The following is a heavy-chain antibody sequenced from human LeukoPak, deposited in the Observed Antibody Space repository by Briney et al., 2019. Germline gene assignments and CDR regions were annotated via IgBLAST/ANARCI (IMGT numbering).Heavy chain of an antibody. CDR3: ARDLGDYYDSSGYYVAP. J-gene: IGHJ5*02. V-gene: IGHV3-21*01. D-gene: IGHD3-22*01. CDR1: GFTFSSYS. CDR2: ISSSSYI. Sequence: GGSLRLSCAASGFTFSSYSMNWVRQAPGKGLEWVSSISSSSYIYYADSVKGRFTISRDNAKNSLYLQMNSLRAEDTAVYYCARDLGDYYDSSGYYVAPSGQGTLVTVSS.